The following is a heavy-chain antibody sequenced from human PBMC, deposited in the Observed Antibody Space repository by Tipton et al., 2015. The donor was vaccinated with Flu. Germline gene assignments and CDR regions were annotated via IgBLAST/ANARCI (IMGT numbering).Heavy chain of an antibody. V-gene: IGHV5-51*01. CDR1: GYSFTSYW. D-gene: IGHD3-3*01. CDR3: ARLAGSLYYDFWSGYSRDAFDI. Sequence: QLVQSGAEVKKPGESLKISCKGSGYSFTSYWIGWVRQMPGKGLEWMGIIYPGDSDTRYSPSFQGQVTISADKSISTAYLQWSSLKASDTAMYYCARLAGSLYYDFWSGYSRDAFDIWGQGTMVTVSS. CDR2: IYPGDSDT. J-gene: IGHJ3*02.